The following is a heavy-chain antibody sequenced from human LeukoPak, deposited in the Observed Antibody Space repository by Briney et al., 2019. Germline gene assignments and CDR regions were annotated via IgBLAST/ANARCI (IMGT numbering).Heavy chain of an antibody. CDR3: ARGDVDTAMGHYFDY. CDR1: GFTFTSYW. V-gene: IGHV3-33*08. J-gene: IGHJ4*02. Sequence: PGGSLRLSCAASGFTFTSYWMAWVRQAPGKGLEWMAVIWYDASNKYYADSVKGRFTISRDNSKNTLYLQMNSLRAEDTAVYYCARGDVDTAMGHYFDYWGQGTLVTVSA. D-gene: IGHD5-18*01. CDR2: IWYDASNK.